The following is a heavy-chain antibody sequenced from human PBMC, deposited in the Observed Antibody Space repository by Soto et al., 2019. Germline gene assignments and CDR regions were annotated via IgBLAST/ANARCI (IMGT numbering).Heavy chain of an antibody. D-gene: IGHD6-6*01. Sequence: SETLSLTCSVSGGSVDSVNHYWRWILQPPGKGLEWIGYIYNGGHTFYNPSLKSRGKILVDKSRNQFSVRPSSVTAADTAVYFCATSEYSSLSINWFDPWGQGALVTFSS. V-gene: IGHV4-30-4*01. CDR3: ATSEYSSLSINWFDP. CDR2: IYNGGHT. CDR1: GGSVDSVNHY. J-gene: IGHJ5*02.